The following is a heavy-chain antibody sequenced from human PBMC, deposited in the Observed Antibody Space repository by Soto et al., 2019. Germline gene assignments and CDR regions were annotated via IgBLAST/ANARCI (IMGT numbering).Heavy chain of an antibody. CDR3: ARIWGGGGYALIY. V-gene: IGHV3-11*01. CDR1: GFTFSDFY. CDR2: ISSSGTTT. Sequence: QVQLAESGGGLVKPGGSLRLSCAASGFTFSDFYMSWIRQAPGKGLEWISYISSSGTTTYYTDSVKGRFTISRDNAKNSLYLQMNTLRDEDTAVYYCARIWGGGGYALIYWGQGTLVTVSS. D-gene: IGHD2-8*01. J-gene: IGHJ4*02.